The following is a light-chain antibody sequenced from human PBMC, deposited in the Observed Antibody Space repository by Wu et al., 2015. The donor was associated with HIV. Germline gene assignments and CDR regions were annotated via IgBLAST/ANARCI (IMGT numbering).Light chain of an antibody. CDR1: QSVSRY. CDR3: QERRNWPRFT. CDR2: DVS. J-gene: IGKJ3*01. V-gene: IGKV3-11*01. Sequence: EIVLTQSPATLSLSPGERATLSCRASQSVSRYLAWYQQKPGQAPRLLIYDVSDRATGIPARFSGSGSGTDFTLTISSLEPEDFAVYYCQERRNWPRFTFGPGTKVEI.